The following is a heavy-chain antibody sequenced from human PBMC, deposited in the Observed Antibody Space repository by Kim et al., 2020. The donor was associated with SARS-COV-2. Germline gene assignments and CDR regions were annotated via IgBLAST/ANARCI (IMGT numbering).Heavy chain of an antibody. CDR1: GGSISSYY. V-gene: IGHV4-59*13. Sequence: SETLSLTCTVSGGSISSYYWSWIRQPPGKGLEWIGYIYYSGSTNYNPSLKSRVTISVDTSKNQFSLKLSSVTAADTAVYYCARGYDILTGYYLDYYGMDVWGQGTTVTVSS. J-gene: IGHJ6*02. CDR3: ARGYDILTGYYLDYYGMDV. CDR2: IYYSGST. D-gene: IGHD3-9*01.